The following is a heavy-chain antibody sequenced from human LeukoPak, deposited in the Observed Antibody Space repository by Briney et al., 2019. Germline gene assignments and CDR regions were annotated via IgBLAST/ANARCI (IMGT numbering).Heavy chain of an antibody. J-gene: IGHJ4*02. CDR2: IYYSGST. CDR3: ARVDYDILTGYYKSVDY. D-gene: IGHD3-9*01. CDR1: GGSISSYY. Sequence: SETPSLTCTVSGGSISSYYWSWIRQPPGKGLEFIGYIYYSGSTNYNPSLKSRVTISVDTSKNQFSLKLSSVTAADTAVYYCARVDYDILTGYYKSVDYWGQGTLVTVSS. V-gene: IGHV4-59*01.